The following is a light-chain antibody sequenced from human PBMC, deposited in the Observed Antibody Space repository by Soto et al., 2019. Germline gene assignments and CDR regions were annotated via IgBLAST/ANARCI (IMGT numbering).Light chain of an antibody. CDR1: SSDIGAYNY. Sequence: QSVLTQPASVSGSPGQSIAISCTGTSSDIGAYNYVSWYQQHPGKAPKLLIDDVSNRPSGVSHRFSGAKSGNTASLTISGLQAEDEADYYCSSDTRSDTYVFGSGTKLTVL. CDR3: SSDTRSDTYV. CDR2: DVS. V-gene: IGLV2-14*03. J-gene: IGLJ1*01.